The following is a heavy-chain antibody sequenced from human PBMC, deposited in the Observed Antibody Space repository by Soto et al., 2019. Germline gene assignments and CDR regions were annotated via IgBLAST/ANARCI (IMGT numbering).Heavy chain of an antibody. V-gene: IGHV1-69*06. D-gene: IGHD3-3*01. CDR1: GGTFSSYA. CDR2: IIPIFGTA. CDR3: ARDGEYYDFWSGFSAYYYYGMDV. J-gene: IGHJ6*02. Sequence: VQLVQSGAEVKKPGSSVKVSCKASGGTFSSYAISWVRQAPGQGLEWMGGIIPIFGTANYAQKFQGRVTITADKSTSTAYMELSSLRSEDTAVYYCARDGEYYDFWSGFSAYYYYGMDVWGQGTTVTVSS.